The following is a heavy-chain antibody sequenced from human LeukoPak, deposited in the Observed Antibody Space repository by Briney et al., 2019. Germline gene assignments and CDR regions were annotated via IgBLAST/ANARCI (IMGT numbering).Heavy chain of an antibody. V-gene: IGHV3-30-3*01. D-gene: IGHD6-19*01. CDR1: GFTFSSYA. J-gene: IGHJ4*02. Sequence: PGGSLRLSCAASGFTFSSYAMHWVRQAPGKGLEWVAVISYDGSNKYYADSVKGRFTISRDNSKNTLYLQMNSLRAEDTAVYYCAREAVAGRRGFDYWGQGTLVTVSS. CDR2: ISYDGSNK. CDR3: AREAVAGRRGFDY.